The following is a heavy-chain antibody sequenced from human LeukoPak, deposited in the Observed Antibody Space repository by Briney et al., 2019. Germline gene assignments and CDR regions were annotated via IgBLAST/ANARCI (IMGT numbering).Heavy chain of an antibody. CDR2: IYYSGST. CDR1: GVSVSSGSYY. V-gene: IGHV4-61*01. CDR3: ASLRSDSSGYYNLRIDY. Sequence: RPSETLSLTCTVSGVSVSSGSYYWSWIRQPPGKGLEWIGYIYYSGSTNYNPSLKSRVTISVDTSKNQFSLKLSSVTAADTAVYYCASLRSDSSGYYNLRIDYWGQGTLVTVSS. D-gene: IGHD3-22*01. J-gene: IGHJ4*02.